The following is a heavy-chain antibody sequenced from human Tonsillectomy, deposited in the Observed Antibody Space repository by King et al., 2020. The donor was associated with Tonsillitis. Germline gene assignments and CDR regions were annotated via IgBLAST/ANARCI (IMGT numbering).Heavy chain of an antibody. CDR3: AKFAGRYGDYRVYYFDF. Sequence: VQLVESGGGLVQPGGSLGLSCAASGFSFSSYAMTWVRQAPGKGLEWVSTITGSGDYTYYANSVKGRFTISRDNSKNTLSLQMNSLRAEDTAVYYCAKFAGRYGDYRVYYFDFWGQGTLVTVSS. D-gene: IGHD4-17*01. CDR2: ITGSGDYT. V-gene: IGHV3-23*04. CDR1: GFSFSSYA. J-gene: IGHJ4*02.